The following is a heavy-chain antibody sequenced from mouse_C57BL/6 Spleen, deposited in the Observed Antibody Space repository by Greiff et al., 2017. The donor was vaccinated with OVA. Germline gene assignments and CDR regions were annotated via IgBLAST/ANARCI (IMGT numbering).Heavy chain of an antibody. D-gene: IGHD6-5*01. V-gene: IGHV3-6*01. CDR1: GYSITSGYY. CDR3: AREYAGMDY. Sequence: EVKLQESGPGLVKPSQSLSLTCSVTGYSITSGYYWNWIRQFPGNKLEWMGYISYDGSNNYNPSLKNRISITRDTSKNQFFLKLNSVTTEDTATYYCAREYAGMDYWGQGTSVTVSS. CDR2: ISYDGSN. J-gene: IGHJ4*01.